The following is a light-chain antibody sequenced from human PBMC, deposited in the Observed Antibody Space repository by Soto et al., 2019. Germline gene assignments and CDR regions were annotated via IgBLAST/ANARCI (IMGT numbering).Light chain of an antibody. CDR3: QQYGTSPPT. V-gene: IGKV3-20*01. CDR1: QSVSSSY. J-gene: IGKJ1*01. Sequence: IVLSQAPGTLALSPGDRAAGSCRASQSVSSSYLAWYQQKPGQAPRLLIYRTSTRATGSPDRFSGGGSGTDFTLTISRLAPEDFAVYYCQQYGTSPPTFGQRTKVDIK. CDR2: RTS.